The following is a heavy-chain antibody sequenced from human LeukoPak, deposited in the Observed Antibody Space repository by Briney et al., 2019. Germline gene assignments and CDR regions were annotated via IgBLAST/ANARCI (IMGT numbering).Heavy chain of an antibody. CDR1: GFSFNTYA. CDR3: AQQVGYCSSGSCYYTY. D-gene: IGHD2-15*01. CDR2: ISNTGGST. J-gene: IGHJ1*01. V-gene: IGHV3-23*01. Sequence: GGSLRLSCAASGFSFNTYAMSWVRQAPGKGLEWVSAISNTGGSTYYADSVKGRFTISRDKSKNTLSLQMNSLRAEDTAVYYCAQQVGYCSSGSCYYTYWGQGTLVTVSS.